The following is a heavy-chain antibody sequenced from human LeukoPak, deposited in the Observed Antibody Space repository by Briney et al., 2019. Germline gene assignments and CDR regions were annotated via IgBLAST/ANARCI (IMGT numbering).Heavy chain of an antibody. Sequence: PSETLSLTCTVSGGSISSYYWSWIRQPPGKGLEWIGYIYYSGSTNYNPSLKSRVTISVDTSKNQFSLKLSSVTAADTAVYYCARAGLSGSYYHYYYYMDVWGKGTTVTVSS. V-gene: IGHV4-59*01. CDR3: ARAGLSGSYYHYYYYMDV. D-gene: IGHD3-10*01. J-gene: IGHJ6*03. CDR2: IYYSGST. CDR1: GGSISSYY.